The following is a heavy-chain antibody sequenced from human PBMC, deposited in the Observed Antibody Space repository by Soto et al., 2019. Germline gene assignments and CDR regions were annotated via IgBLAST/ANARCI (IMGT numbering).Heavy chain of an antibody. V-gene: IGHV1-69*02. Sequence: GASVKVSCKASGGTFSSYTISWVRQAPGQGFEWMGRIIPILGIANYAQKFQGRVTITADKSTSTAYMELSSLRSEDTSVYYCASSCSGGSCYRFDAFDIWGQGTMVTVSS. J-gene: IGHJ3*02. CDR1: GGTFSSYT. CDR3: ASSCSGGSCYRFDAFDI. D-gene: IGHD2-15*01. CDR2: IIPILGIA.